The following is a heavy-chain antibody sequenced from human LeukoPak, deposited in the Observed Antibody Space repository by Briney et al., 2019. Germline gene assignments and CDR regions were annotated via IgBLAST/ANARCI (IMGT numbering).Heavy chain of an antibody. V-gene: IGHV1-18*01. D-gene: IGHD6-13*01. CDR3: ARDPQTIGYSSSWYEHNYYYYGMDV. CDR2: ISAYNGNT. Sequence: ASVKVSCKASGYTFTSYAMNWVRQAPGQGLEGMGWISAYNGNTNYAQKLQGRVTMTTDTSTSTAYMELRSLRSDDTAVYYCARDPQTIGYSSSWYEHNYYYYGMDVWGQGTTVTVSS. J-gene: IGHJ6*02. CDR1: GYTFTSYA.